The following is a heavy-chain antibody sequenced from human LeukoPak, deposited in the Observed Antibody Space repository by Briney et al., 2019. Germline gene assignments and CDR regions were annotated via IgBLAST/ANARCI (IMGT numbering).Heavy chain of an antibody. CDR1: GGSLSSYY. D-gene: IGHD1-20*01. CDR2: ISGSGTI. J-gene: IGHJ2*01. CDR3: ARNNFLRVFRPRYFDL. V-gene: IGHV4-4*07. Sequence: SETLSLTCSVSGGSLSSYYWNWIRQPAGKVLEWIGRISGSGTITYNPALQSRLSISIDTSKNQFSLKLMSVTAADTAVYYCARNNFLRVFRPRYFDLWGRGTLVTVSS.